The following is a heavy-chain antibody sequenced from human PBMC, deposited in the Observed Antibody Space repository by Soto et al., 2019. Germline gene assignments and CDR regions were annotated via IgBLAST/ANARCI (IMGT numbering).Heavy chain of an antibody. CDR1: GFTFSSYA. CDR3: ANIHVPYYYYYMDV. D-gene: IGHD3-16*01. CDR2: ISGSGGST. V-gene: IGHV3-23*01. J-gene: IGHJ6*03. Sequence: PGGFLRLSCAASGFTFSSYAMSWVRQAPGKGLEWVSAISGSGGSTYYADSVKGRFTISRDNSKNTLYLQMNSLRAEDTAVYYRANIHVPYYYYYMDVWGKGTTVPVSS.